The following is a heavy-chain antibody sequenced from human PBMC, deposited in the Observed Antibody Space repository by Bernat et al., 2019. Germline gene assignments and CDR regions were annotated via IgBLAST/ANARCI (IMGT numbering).Heavy chain of an antibody. J-gene: IGHJ3*02. V-gene: IGHV3-7*03. D-gene: IGHD4-23*01. Sequence: VQLVESGGGLVQPGGSLRLSCAASGFTFSDYWMSWVRQAPGKGLEWVANIKGDGSEKNYVDSVKGRFTISRDNSKNTLYLQMNSLRAEDTAVDYCAKHPTRREYGGNAYDIWGQGTMVTVSS. CDR1: GFTFSDYW. CDR3: AKHPTRREYGGNAYDI. CDR2: IKGDGSEK.